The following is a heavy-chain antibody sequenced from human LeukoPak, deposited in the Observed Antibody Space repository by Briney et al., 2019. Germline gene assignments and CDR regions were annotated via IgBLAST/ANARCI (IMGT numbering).Heavy chain of an antibody. D-gene: IGHD5-12*01. CDR2: IYYSGST. Sequence: PSETLSLTCTVSGGSISSSSYYWGWIRQPPGKGLEWIGSIYYSGSTYYSPSLKSRVTISVDTSKNQFSLKLSSVTAADTAVYYCARVIVAGDHTFDYWGQGTLVTVSS. CDR3: ARVIVAGDHTFDY. J-gene: IGHJ4*02. V-gene: IGHV4-39*07. CDR1: GGSISSSSYY.